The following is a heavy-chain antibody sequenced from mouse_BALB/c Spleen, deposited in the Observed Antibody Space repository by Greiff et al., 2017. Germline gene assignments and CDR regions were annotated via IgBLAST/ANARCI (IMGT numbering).Heavy chain of an antibody. D-gene: IGHD1-1*01. CDR2: INPSTGYT. CDR1: GYTFTSYW. Sequence: QVQLQQSGAELAKPGASVKMSCKASGYTFTSYWMHWVKQRPGQGLEWIGYINPSTGYTEYNQKFKDKATLTADKSSSTAYMQLSSLTSEDSAVYYCARMGYYGSSYVAYWGQGTLVTVSA. CDR3: ARMGYYGSSYVAY. J-gene: IGHJ3*01. V-gene: IGHV1-7*01.